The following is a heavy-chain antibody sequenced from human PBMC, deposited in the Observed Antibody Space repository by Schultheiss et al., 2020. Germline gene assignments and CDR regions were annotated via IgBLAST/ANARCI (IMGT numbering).Heavy chain of an antibody. J-gene: IGHJ6*02. D-gene: IGHD2-2*01. Sequence: ASVKVSGKASGYTFTGYYMHWVRQAPGQGLEWMGWINPNSGGTNYAQKFQGRVTMTRDTSISTAYMELSRLRSDDTAVYYCARVVVVPAATGDYYYGMDVWGQGTTVTVSS. V-gene: IGHV1-2*02. CDR3: ARVVVVPAATGDYYYGMDV. CDR1: GYTFTGYY. CDR2: INPNSGGT.